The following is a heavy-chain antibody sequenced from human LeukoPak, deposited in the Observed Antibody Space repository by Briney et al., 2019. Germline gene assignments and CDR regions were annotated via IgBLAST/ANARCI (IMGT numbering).Heavy chain of an antibody. D-gene: IGHD6-13*01. CDR2: INPNGGGT. CDR3: ARGGGIALAGTRFDF. J-gene: IGHJ4*02. Sequence: ASVVVSCKASGYTFTDYYMHWVRQAPGQGLEWMGWINPNGGGTTYAQKFQARVTMARDTPITTVHMELSSLRSDDTAVYYCARGGGIALAGTRFDFWGRGTLVTVSS. V-gene: IGHV1-2*02. CDR1: GYTFTDYY.